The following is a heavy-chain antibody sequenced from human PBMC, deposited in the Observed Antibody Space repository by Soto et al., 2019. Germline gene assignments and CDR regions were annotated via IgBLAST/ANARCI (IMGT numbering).Heavy chain of an antibody. CDR3: ARGGGGCSGTSCYRHVRYYYYMDV. CDR1: GESFSGYY. Sequence: SETLSLTCAVYGESFSGYYWSWIRQPPGKGLEWIGEINHSGSTNYNPSLKSRVTISVDTSKNQFSLKLSSVTAADTAVYYCARGGGGCSGTSCYRHVRYYYYMDVWGKGTTVTVSS. J-gene: IGHJ6*03. CDR2: INHSGST. D-gene: IGHD2-2*01. V-gene: IGHV4-34*01.